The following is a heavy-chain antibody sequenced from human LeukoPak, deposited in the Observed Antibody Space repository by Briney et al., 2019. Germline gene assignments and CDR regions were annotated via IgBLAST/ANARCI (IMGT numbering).Heavy chain of an antibody. CDR2: IWYDGSII. CDR3: AKGSYREDL. Sequence: GGSLRLSCVVSGFMFSNYGMRWVRQAAGKGMGWVAFIWYDGSIIYYGDSVRGRFTISRDDSKNTLYLQMNSLRPEDTAIYYCAKGSYREDLWGQGTMVTVSP. V-gene: IGHV3-30*02. D-gene: IGHD4-11*01. CDR1: GFMFSNYG. J-gene: IGHJ3*01.